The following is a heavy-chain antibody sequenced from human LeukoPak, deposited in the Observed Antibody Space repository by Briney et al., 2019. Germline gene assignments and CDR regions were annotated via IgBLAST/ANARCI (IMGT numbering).Heavy chain of an antibody. CDR1: GYTFTSYY. Sequence: ASVKVSCKASGYTFTSYYMHWVRQAPGQGLEWMGIINPSGGSTNYAQKFQGRVTITADKSTSTAYMELSSLRSEDTAVYYCARVSWVEKGFDYWGQGTLVTVSS. D-gene: IGHD7-27*01. J-gene: IGHJ4*02. CDR2: INPSGGST. CDR3: ARVSWVEKGFDY. V-gene: IGHV1-46*01.